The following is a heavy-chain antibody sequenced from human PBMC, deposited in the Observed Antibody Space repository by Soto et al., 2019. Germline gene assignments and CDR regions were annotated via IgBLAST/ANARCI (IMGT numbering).Heavy chain of an antibody. J-gene: IGHJ4*02. CDR3: AKEGLSTAARQGVFDY. D-gene: IGHD6-6*01. Sequence: QVQLVESGGGVVQPGRSLRLSCAASGFPFTSYGMHWVRQAPGKGLEWVAAMSNDGSNKYYVDSGKGRFTITRDNSKNTLYLKMNSLRAEDTAVYYCAKEGLSTAARQGVFDYWGQGTLVTVSS. CDR1: GFPFTSYG. CDR2: MSNDGSNK. V-gene: IGHV3-30*18.